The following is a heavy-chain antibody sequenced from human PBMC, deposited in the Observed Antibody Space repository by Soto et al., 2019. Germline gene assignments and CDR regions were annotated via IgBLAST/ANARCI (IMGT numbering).Heavy chain of an antibody. D-gene: IGHD3-3*01. Sequence: EVQLVESGGGLVQPGVSLRLSCAVSGFSFGSYWMSWVRQAPGKGLEWLASIKDDGSERYYLDSVKGRFTISRDNAKDSLSLQMNRLRGEDKGFYYCARDVGQVTIFGEALSGYFDFWGQGTLVTVSS. CDR2: IKDDGSER. J-gene: IGHJ4*02. V-gene: IGHV3-7*03. CDR3: ARDVGQVTIFGEALSGYFDF. CDR1: GFSFGSYW.